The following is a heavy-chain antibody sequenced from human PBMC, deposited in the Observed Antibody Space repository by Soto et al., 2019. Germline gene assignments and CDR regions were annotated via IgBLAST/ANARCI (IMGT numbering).Heavy chain of an antibody. D-gene: IGHD5-12*01. CDR3: ARRGYSGYDWGWYFDF. CDR2: IGSTGSTI. CDR1: GFDFRIYE. J-gene: IGHJ4*02. Sequence: TGGSLRLSXEASGFDFRIYEMNWVRQAPGKGLEWLSYIGSTGSTIYYADSVKGRFTISRDDGKNSVYLQMNTLRAEDTAVYYCARRGYSGYDWGWYFDFWGQGTPVTVSS. V-gene: IGHV3-48*03.